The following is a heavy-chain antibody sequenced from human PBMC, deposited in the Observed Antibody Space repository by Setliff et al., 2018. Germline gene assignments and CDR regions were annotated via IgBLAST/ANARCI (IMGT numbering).Heavy chain of an antibody. Sequence: PSETLSLTCTVSGGSISNTYYYWSWIRQPAGQGLEWIGQIYTSWRTNYNPSLKSRVTISVDTSKNQFSLKLSSVTAADTAVYYCARMSGFLYIDVWGKGTTVTVSS. CDR2: IYTSWRT. V-gene: IGHV4-61*09. J-gene: IGHJ6*03. D-gene: IGHD3-3*01. CDR1: GGSISNTYYY. CDR3: ARMSGFLYIDV.